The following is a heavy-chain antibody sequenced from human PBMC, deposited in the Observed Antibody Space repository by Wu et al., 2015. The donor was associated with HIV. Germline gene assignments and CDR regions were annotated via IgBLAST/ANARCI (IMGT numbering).Heavy chain of an antibody. CDR1: GYTFTSYD. V-gene: IGHV1-8*01. J-gene: IGHJ3*02. D-gene: IGHD6-13*01. CDR3: ARDQWAYSSSWSRGAFDI. CDR2: MNPNSGNT. Sequence: QVQLVQSGAEVKKPGASVKVSCKASGYTFTSYDINWVRQATGQGLEWMGWMNPNSGNTGYAQKFQGRVTMTRNTSISTAYMELSSLRSEDTAVYYCARDQWAYSSSWSRGAFDIWGQGTMVTVSS.